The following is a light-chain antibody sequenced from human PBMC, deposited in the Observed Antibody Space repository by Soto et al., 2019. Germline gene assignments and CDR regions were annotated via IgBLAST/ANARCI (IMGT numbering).Light chain of an antibody. V-gene: IGKV3-15*01. CDR2: GAS. CDR1: QSVSSSY. Sequence: EIVLTQSPGTLSLSPGETATLSCRASQSVSSSYLAWYQQKPGQAPRLLIYGASSRATGIPARFSGSGSGTEFTLTISSLQSEDFAVYYCQQYNNWPPTFGQGTKVDIK. CDR3: QQYNNWPPT. J-gene: IGKJ1*01.